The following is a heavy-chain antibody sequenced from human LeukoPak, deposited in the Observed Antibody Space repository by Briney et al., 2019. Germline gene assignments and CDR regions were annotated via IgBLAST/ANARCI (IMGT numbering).Heavy chain of an antibody. CDR3: ARVSGTGYYFFDY. V-gene: IGHV3-20*04. CDR1: GFTFDDYG. J-gene: IGHJ4*02. D-gene: IGHD5-12*01. Sequence: PGGSLRLSCAASGFTFDDYGMSWVRQGPGKGLEWVSGINWNGGSTGYADSVKGRFTISRDKAKNSLYLQMNSLRAEDTAFYYYARVSGTGYYFFDYWGQGTLVTVSS. CDR2: INWNGGST.